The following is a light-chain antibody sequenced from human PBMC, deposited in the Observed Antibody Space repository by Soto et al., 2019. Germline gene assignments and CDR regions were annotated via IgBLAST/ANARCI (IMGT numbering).Light chain of an antibody. CDR2: DAS. V-gene: IGKV3-11*01. J-gene: IGKJ2*01. Sequence: EVVLTQSPATLSLSPGERATLSCRASQSISTYLAWYQQKPGRSPRLLISDASNRATGIPARFSGSGTGTDFTLTISSLEPEDFVVYYCQKRSNWPPTFGQGTKVDIK. CDR1: QSISTY. CDR3: QKRSNWPPT.